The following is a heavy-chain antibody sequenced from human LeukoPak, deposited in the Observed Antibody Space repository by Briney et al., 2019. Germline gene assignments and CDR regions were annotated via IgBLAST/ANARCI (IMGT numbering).Heavy chain of an antibody. CDR1: GRSLDSGNFY. Sequence: SQTLSLTCTVSGRSLDSGNFYWSWIRQPPGKGLEWIGYIYFSGNTYYNPSLKSRVTISLDMSKNQFSLKLSSVTAADTAVYYCAREIAVAGSAFDIWGQGTMVAVPS. D-gene: IGHD6-19*01. J-gene: IGHJ3*02. CDR3: AREIAVAGSAFDI. CDR2: IYFSGNT. V-gene: IGHV4-30-4*08.